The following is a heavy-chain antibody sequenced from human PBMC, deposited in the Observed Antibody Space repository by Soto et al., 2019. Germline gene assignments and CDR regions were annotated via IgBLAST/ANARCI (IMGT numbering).Heavy chain of an antibody. V-gene: IGHV1-18*01. Sequence: EASVKASCKSSGDTFTSYGISWVRQAPGQGLEWMGWISAYNGNTNYAQKLQGRVTMTTDTSTSTAYMELRSLRSDDTAVYYCARDWYYGDWRAFDIWGQGTMVTVSS. CDR3: ARDWYYGDWRAFDI. D-gene: IGHD4-17*01. CDR1: GDTFTSYG. J-gene: IGHJ3*02. CDR2: ISAYNGNT.